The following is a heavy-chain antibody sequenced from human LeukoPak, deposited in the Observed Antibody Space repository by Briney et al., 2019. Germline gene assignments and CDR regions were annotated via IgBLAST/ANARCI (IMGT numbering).Heavy chain of an antibody. Sequence: PSGTLSLTCGVYGYSLTNHFWIWLRQPPGKGLEWIGEILHNGATNYNPSLKSRVTISVDTSKNQFFLKLSSVTAADTAVYYCARGPAAIHPWGQGTLVTVSS. CDR1: GYSLTNHF. V-gene: IGHV4-34*12. CDR2: ILHNGAT. J-gene: IGHJ5*02. CDR3: ARGPAAIHP. D-gene: IGHD2-2*01.